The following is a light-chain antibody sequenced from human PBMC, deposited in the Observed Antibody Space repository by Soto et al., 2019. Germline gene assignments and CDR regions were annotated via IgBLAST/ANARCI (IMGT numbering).Light chain of an antibody. J-gene: IGKJ1*01. Sequence: DIVLTQSPGTLSLSPGERATLSCGASQSVNSNHLAWYQQKPGQAPRLLIYGASTRATGIPARFSGSGSGTEFTLTITSLQSEDFAVYYCQQNNHWLWTFGQGTKVDIK. CDR1: QSVNSN. CDR2: GAS. CDR3: QQNNHWLWT. V-gene: IGKV3-15*01.